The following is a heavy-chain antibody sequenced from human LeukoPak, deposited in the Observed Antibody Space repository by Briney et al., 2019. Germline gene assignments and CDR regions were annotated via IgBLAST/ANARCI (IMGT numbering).Heavy chain of an antibody. Sequence: GGSLRLSCAASGFTFSSYAMSWVRQAPGKGLEWVSAISGSGGSTYYADPVKGRFTISRDNSKNTLYLQMNSLRAEDTAVYYCAKEEDIVVVAPYNWFDPWGQGTLVTVSS. J-gene: IGHJ5*02. D-gene: IGHD2-15*01. CDR1: GFTFSSYA. V-gene: IGHV3-23*01. CDR3: AKEEDIVVVAPYNWFDP. CDR2: ISGSGGST.